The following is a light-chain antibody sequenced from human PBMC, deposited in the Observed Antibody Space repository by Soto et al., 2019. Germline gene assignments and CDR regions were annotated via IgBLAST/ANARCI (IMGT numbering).Light chain of an antibody. CDR2: EVS. J-gene: IGLJ2*01. CDR3: TSYAGTNNHVV. V-gene: IGLV2-8*01. CDR1: SSDVGDYNY. Sequence: QSVLTQPPSASGSPGQSVTISCTGTSSDVGDYNYVSWYQQHPGKAPKLIIYEVSKRPSGVPDRFSGSKSGNTASLTVSGLQAEDGADYYCTSYAGTNNHVVFGGGTKLTVL.